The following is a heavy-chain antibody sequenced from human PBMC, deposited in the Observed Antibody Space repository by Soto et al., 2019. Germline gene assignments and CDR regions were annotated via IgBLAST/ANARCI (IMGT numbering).Heavy chain of an antibody. V-gene: IGHV4-59*12. Sequence: SETLSLTCTVSGGSISSYYWSWIRQPPGKGLEWIGYIYYSGSTNYNPSLKSRVTISVDTSKNQFSLKLSSVTAADTAVYYCARDSGWGDYYYGMDVWGQGTTVTVS. CDR3: ARDSGWGDYYYGMDV. J-gene: IGHJ6*02. CDR2: IYYSGST. CDR1: GGSISSYY. D-gene: IGHD3-16*01.